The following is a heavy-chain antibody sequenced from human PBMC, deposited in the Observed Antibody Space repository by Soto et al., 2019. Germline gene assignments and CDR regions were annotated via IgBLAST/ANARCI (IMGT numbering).Heavy chain of an antibody. Sequence: PGGSLRLSCAASGFTSSSYSMNWVRQAPGKGLEWVSSISSSSSTIYYADSVKGRFTISRDNAKNSLYLQMNSLRAEDTAVYYCARGNSGWPHWGQGTLVTVSS. J-gene: IGHJ4*02. CDR1: GFTSSSYS. V-gene: IGHV3-48*01. CDR2: ISSSSSTI. CDR3: ARGNSGWPH. D-gene: IGHD6-19*01.